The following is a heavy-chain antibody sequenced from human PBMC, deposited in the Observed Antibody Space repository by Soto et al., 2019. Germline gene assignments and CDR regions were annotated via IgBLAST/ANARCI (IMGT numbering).Heavy chain of an antibody. CDR2: IDPSDSYT. CDR1: GYSFTSYW. D-gene: IGHD6-13*01. V-gene: IGHV5-10-1*01. J-gene: IGHJ4*02. CDR3: ARHRAAAGKDFDY. Sequence: GESLKTSCKGSGYSFTSYWISWVRQMPGKGLEWMGRIDPSDSYTNYSPSFQGHVTISADKSISTAYLQWSSLKASDTAMYYCARHRAAAGKDFDYWGQGTLVTVSS.